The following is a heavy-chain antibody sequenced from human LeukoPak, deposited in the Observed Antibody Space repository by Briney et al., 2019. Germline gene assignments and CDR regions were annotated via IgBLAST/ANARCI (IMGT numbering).Heavy chain of an antibody. CDR2: ISAYNGNT. D-gene: IGHD2-15*01. Sequence: GASVKVSCKASGYTFTSYGISWVRQAPGQGLEWMGWISAYNGNTNYAQKLQGRVTMTKDTSTSTAYMQRRSLRSDDTAVYYCARVSSMVSAEFDYWGQGTLVTVSS. V-gene: IGHV1-18*04. CDR1: GYTFTSYG. J-gene: IGHJ4*02. CDR3: ARVSSMVSAEFDY.